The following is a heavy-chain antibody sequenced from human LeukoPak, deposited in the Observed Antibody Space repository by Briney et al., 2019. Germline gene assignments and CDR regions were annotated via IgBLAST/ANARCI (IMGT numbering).Heavy chain of an antibody. CDR2: IRYDGSNK. V-gene: IGHV3-30*02. Sequence: GGSLRLSCAASGFTFSSYGMHWVRQAPGKGLEWVAFIRYDGSNKYYADSVKGRFTISRDNSKNTLYLQMNSLRAEDTAVYYCAKEKTRNYDSSGKTPWDYWGQGTLVTVSS. J-gene: IGHJ4*02. CDR3: AKEKTRNYDSSGKTPWDY. D-gene: IGHD3-22*01. CDR1: GFTFSSYG.